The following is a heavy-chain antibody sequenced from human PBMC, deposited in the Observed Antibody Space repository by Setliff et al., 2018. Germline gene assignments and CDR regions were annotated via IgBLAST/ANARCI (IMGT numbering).Heavy chain of an antibody. D-gene: IGHD6-13*01. CDR3: AHRDAIAGPFDY. Sequence: SGPTLVNPTQTLTLTCTFSGFSLTTNGVGVGWIRQPPGKALEWLALIYWNDNTLYNPSLKSRLSITKDTSKNQVVLTLTGVDPADTATYYCAHRDAIAGPFDYWGQGTLVTVSS. CDR1: GFSLTTNGVG. V-gene: IGHV2-5*01. CDR2: IYWNDNT. J-gene: IGHJ4*02.